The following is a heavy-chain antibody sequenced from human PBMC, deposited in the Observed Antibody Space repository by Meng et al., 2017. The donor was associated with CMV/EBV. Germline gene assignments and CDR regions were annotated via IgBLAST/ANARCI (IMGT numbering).Heavy chain of an antibody. CDR2: INPNSGGT. CDR3: ARVMVRGVDYAFDI. J-gene: IGHJ3*02. V-gene: IGHV1-2*02. CDR1: GYTFTGYY. D-gene: IGHD3-10*01. Sequence: ASVKVSCKAFGYTFTGYYMHWVRQAPGQGLEWMGWINPNSGGTNYAQKFQGRVTMTRDTSISTAYMELSRLRSDDAAVYYCARVMVRGVDYAFDIWVHGTMVTVSS.